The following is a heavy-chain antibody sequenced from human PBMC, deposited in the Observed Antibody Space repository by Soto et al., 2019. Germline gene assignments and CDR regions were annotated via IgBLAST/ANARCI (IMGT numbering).Heavy chain of an antibody. CDR3: ASLMITIFGVVRMTPYYYYGMDV. D-gene: IGHD3-3*01. CDR2: IIPIFGTA. CDR1: GGTFSSYA. V-gene: IGHV1-69*13. J-gene: IGHJ6*02. Sequence: SVNVSCKASGGTFSSYAISWVRQAPGQGLEWMGGIIPIFGTANYAQKFQGRVTITADESTSTAYMELSSLRSEDTAVYYCASLMITIFGVVRMTPYYYYGMDVWGQGTTVTVSS.